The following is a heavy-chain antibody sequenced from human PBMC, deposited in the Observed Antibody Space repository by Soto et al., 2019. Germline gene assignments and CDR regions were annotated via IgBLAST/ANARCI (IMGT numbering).Heavy chain of an antibody. CDR3: ARDIFPHPHNLPAAIKGYFDY. CDR1: GFTFSSYA. CDR2: ISYDGSNK. V-gene: IGHV3-30-3*01. J-gene: IGHJ4*02. Sequence: QVQLVESGGGVVQPGRSLRLSCAASGFTFSSYAMHWVRQAPGKGLEWVAVISYDGSNKYYADSVKGRFTISRDNSKNTLYLQMNSLRAEDTAVYYCARDIFPHPHNLPAAIKGYFDYWGQGTLVTVSS. D-gene: IGHD2-2*01.